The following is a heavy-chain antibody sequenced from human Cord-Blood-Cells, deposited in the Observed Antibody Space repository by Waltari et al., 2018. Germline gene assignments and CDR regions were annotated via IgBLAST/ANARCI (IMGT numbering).Heavy chain of an antibody. Sequence: QVQLQESGPGLVKPSETLSLTCPVSGYSISSGYYWGWIRQPPGKGLEWIGSIYHSGSTYYNPSLKSRVTISVDTSKNQFSLKLSSVTAADTAVYYCARSEGSSWYAEYFQHWGQGTLVTVSS. CDR1: GYSISSGYY. V-gene: IGHV4-38-2*01. CDR2: IYHSGST. J-gene: IGHJ1*01. D-gene: IGHD6-13*01. CDR3: ARSEGSSWYAEYFQH.